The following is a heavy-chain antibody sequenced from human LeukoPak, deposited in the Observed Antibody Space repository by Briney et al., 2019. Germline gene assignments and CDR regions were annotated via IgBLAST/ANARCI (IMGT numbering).Heavy chain of an antibody. Sequence: GGSPRLSCAASGFTFSSYGMHWVRQAPGKGLEWVAVISYDGSNKYYADSVKGRFTISRDNSKNTLYLQMNSLRAEDTAVYYCAKDKQDVWGQGTTVTVSS. CDR3: AKDKQDV. V-gene: IGHV3-30*18. CDR1: GFTFSSYG. CDR2: ISYDGSNK. J-gene: IGHJ6*02.